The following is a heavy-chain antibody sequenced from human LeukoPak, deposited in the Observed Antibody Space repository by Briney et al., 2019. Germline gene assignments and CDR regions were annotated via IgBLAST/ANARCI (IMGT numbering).Heavy chain of an antibody. V-gene: IGHV3-53*01. J-gene: IGHJ4*02. D-gene: IGHD6-19*01. CDR2: ISNDGDT. Sequence: AVGSLRLSCAASGFTVSSNYMSWVRQGPGKGLECVSVISNDGDTYYADSVKGRFTISRDTSKNTVSLQMNSLRAEDTAVYYCAGDKTTGGWYEFDYWGQGTLVTVSS. CDR3: AGDKTTGGWYEFDY. CDR1: GFTVSSNY.